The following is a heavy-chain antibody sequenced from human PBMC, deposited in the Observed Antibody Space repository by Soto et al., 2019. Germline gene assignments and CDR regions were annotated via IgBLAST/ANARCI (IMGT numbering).Heavy chain of an antibody. CDR3: AKDPYCSGGSCFDFDY. V-gene: IGHV3-23*01. D-gene: IGHD2-15*01. J-gene: IGHJ4*02. CDR1: GFTFSSYA. CDR2: ISGSGGST. Sequence: GGSLRLSCAASGFTFSSYAMSWVRQAPGKGLEWVSAISGSGGSTYYADSVKGRFTISRDNSKNTLYLQMNSLRAEDTAVYYCAKDPYCSGGSCFDFDYWGQGTLVTVSS.